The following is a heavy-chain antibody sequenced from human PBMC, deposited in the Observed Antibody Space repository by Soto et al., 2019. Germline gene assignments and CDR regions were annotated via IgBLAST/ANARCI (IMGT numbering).Heavy chain of an antibody. D-gene: IGHD5-12*01. J-gene: IGHJ4*02. CDR1: GGSFSNFG. V-gene: IGHV1-69*13. Sequence: GASVKVSCKASGGSFSNFGISWVWQAPGQGLEWMGGIVPVFGRPNYAQRFRGRLTNTADESTSTGYMELISLRSDDTAVYYCAREGSGYNFWGQGTQVTVSS. CDR3: AREGSGYNF. CDR2: IVPVFGRP.